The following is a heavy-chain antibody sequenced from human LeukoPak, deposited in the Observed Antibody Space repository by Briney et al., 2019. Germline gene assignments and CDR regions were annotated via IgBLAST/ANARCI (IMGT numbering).Heavy chain of an antibody. Sequence: SETLSLTCAVSGGSISSSNWWSWVRQPPGKGLEWIGEIYHSGSTNYNPSLESRVTISVDTSKNQFSLKLSSVTAADMAVYYCASLYGDYWYYYYYMDVWGKGTTVTVSS. D-gene: IGHD4-17*01. CDR3: ASLYGDYWYYYYYMDV. CDR2: IYHSGST. CDR1: GGSISSSNW. J-gene: IGHJ6*03. V-gene: IGHV4-4*02.